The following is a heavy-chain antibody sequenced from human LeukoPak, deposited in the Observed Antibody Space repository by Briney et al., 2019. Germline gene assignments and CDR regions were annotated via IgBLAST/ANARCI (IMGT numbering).Heavy chain of an antibody. J-gene: IGHJ4*02. Sequence: SVKVSCKASGGTFSSYAISWVRQAPGQGLEWMGGNIPIFGTANYAQKFQGRVTITADESTSTAYMELSSLRSEDTAVYYCAREVGTAMALPNWPYFDYWGQGTLVTVSS. D-gene: IGHD5-18*01. CDR1: GGTFSSYA. V-gene: IGHV1-69*01. CDR2: NIPIFGTA. CDR3: AREVGTAMALPNWPYFDY.